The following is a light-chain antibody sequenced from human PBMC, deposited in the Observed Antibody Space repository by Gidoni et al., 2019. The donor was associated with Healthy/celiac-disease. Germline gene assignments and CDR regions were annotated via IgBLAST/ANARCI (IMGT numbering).Light chain of an antibody. CDR3: QQRSNWPYT. CDR2: DAS. CDR1: QSVSSY. V-gene: IGKV3-11*01. J-gene: IGKJ2*01. Sequence: ATRSCRASQSVSSYLAWYQQKPGQAPRLLIYDASNRATGIPARFSGSGSGTDFTLTISSLEPEDFAVYYCQQRSNWPYTVGQGTKLEIK.